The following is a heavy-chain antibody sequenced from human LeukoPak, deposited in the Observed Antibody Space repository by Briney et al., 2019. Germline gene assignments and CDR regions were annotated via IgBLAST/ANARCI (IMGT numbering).Heavy chain of an antibody. Sequence: SETLPLTCSVSGGSIGIYYWSWIRQPPGKGLEWIGYINSGNTNYNPSLKSRVTISVDMSKNQFSLKLSSVTAADTAVYYCARHKDYYGSGSYYIWDYWGQGTLVTVSS. CDR3: ARHKDYYGSGSYYIWDY. J-gene: IGHJ4*02. CDR2: INSGNT. D-gene: IGHD3-10*01. CDR1: GGSIGIYY. V-gene: IGHV4-59*08.